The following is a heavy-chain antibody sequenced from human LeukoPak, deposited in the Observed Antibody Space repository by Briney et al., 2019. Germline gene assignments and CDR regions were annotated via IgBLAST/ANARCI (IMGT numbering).Heavy chain of an antibody. Sequence: SETLSLTCTVSGYSISSGYYWGWIRQPPGNGLEWIGSIYRSGSTYYNPSLKSRVTISVDTSKNQFSLKLSSVTAADTAVYYCARWLERDAFDIWGQGTMATVSS. CDR1: GYSISSGYY. D-gene: IGHD1-1*01. V-gene: IGHV4-38-2*02. CDR3: ARWLERDAFDI. CDR2: IYRSGST. J-gene: IGHJ3*02.